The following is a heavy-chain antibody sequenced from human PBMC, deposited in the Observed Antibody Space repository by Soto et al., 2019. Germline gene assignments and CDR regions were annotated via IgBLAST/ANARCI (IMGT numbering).Heavy chain of an antibody. CDR3: ASMGTAAEPYYYYYGMDV. V-gene: IGHV4-30-2*01. D-gene: IGHD7-27*01. Sequence: PSETLSLTCAVSGGSISSGGYSWSWIRQPPGKGLEWIGYIYHSGSTYYNPSLKSRVTISVDRSKNQFSLKLSSVTAADTAVYYCASMGTAAEPYYYYYGMDVWGQGTKVTVSS. J-gene: IGHJ6*02. CDR2: IYHSGST. CDR1: GGSISSGGYS.